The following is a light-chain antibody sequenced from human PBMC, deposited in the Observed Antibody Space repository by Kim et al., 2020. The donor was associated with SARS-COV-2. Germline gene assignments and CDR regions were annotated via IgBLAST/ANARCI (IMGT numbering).Light chain of an antibody. CDR1: SSNIGNNY. CDR2: DNN. V-gene: IGLV1-51*01. J-gene: IGLJ2*01. CDR3: GTWDSSLSAVV. Sequence: QSVLTQPPSVSAAPGQKVTISCSGSSSNIGNNYVSWYQQLPGTAPKLLIYDNNKRPSGIPDRFSGSKSGTSATLGITGLQTGDEADYYCGTWDSSLSAVVFGGGTHLTVL.